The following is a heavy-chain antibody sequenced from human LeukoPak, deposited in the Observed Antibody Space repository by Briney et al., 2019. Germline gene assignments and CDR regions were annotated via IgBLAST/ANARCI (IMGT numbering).Heavy chain of an antibody. D-gene: IGHD3-22*01. V-gene: IGHV3-21*01. J-gene: IGHJ4*02. Sequence: PGGSLRLSCAASGFTFSSYSMNWVRQAPGKGLEWVSSISSSSSYIYYADSVKGRFTISRDNAKNSLYLQMNSLRAEDTAVYYCASPTPHYYDSSRSTDYWGQGTLVTVSS. CDR2: ISSSSSYI. CDR1: GFTFSSYS. CDR3: ASPTPHYYDSSRSTDY.